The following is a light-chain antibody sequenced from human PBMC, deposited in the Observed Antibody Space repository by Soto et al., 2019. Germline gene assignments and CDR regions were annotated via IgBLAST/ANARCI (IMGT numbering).Light chain of an antibody. J-gene: IGLJ3*02. CDR3: QTWSTDIRV. V-gene: IGLV4-69*01. CDR2: LNSDGSH. CDR1: SGHNSYA. Sequence: QSVLTQPPSASASLGASVKLTCTLSSGHNSYAIAWHQQQPEKGPRYLMKLNSDGSHSKGDGIPDRFSGSSSGAERYLTISRLQSEDEADYYGQTWSTDIRVFGGGTKLTVL.